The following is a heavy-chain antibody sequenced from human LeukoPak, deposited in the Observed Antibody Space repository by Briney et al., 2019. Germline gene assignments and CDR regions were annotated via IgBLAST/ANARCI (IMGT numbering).Heavy chain of an antibody. CDR2: ISGSGGST. D-gene: IGHD3-9*01. J-gene: IGHJ5*02. V-gene: IGHV3-23*01. CDR3: AKDLERGDWLFSGWFDP. Sequence: TGGSLRLSCAASGFTFSGYAMSWVRQAPGKGLEWVSAISGSGGSTYYADSVKGRFTISRDNSKNTLYLQMNSLRAEDTAVYYCAKDLERGDWLFSGWFDPWGQGTLVTVSS. CDR1: GFTFSGYA.